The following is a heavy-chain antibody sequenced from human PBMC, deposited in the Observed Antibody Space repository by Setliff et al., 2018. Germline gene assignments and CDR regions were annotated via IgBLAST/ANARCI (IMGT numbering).Heavy chain of an antibody. J-gene: IGHJ6*03. CDR1: GGSISSGNYY. D-gene: IGHD3-10*01. CDR2: IYYSGST. CDR3: ARHKSNGSGSYPSLYMDV. Sequence: KSSETLSLTRRVSGGSISSGNYYWGLIRQPPGKGLEWVATIYYSGSTYSNPSLKSRLIISVDAPDNQFSVKLSSVTAADTAVYYCARHKSNGSGSYPSLYMDVWGKGIMVTVSS. V-gene: IGHV4-39*01.